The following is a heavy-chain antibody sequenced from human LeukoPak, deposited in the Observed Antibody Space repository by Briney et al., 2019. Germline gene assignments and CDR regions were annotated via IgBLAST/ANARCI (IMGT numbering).Heavy chain of an antibody. J-gene: IGHJ5*02. Sequence: SETLSLTCTVSSGSIISYYWSWIRQPPGKGLEWIGYIYYSGSTKYNHSLKSRVTISEDMSKNQFSLKLSPVTAADTAVYYCARDLSAWFDPWGQGNLVTVSS. CDR2: IYYSGST. CDR3: ARDLSAWFDP. CDR1: SGSIISYY. V-gene: IGHV4-59*01.